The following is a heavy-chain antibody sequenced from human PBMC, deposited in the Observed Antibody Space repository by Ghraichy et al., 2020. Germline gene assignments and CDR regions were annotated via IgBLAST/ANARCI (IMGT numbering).Heavy chain of an antibody. CDR1: GFTFSSYG. J-gene: IGHJ2*01. CDR2: ISDNGGST. D-gene: IGHD5-18*01. Sequence: GGSLRLSCLASGFTFSSYGMQWVRQAPGKGLTYVSGISDNGGSTYYPDSMKGRFTVSRDNSKSTLYLQMSSLRAEDTALYYCVKGDDRGTGWLFDLWGRGALVTLSS. CDR3: VKGDDRGTGWLFDL. V-gene: IGHV3-64D*06.